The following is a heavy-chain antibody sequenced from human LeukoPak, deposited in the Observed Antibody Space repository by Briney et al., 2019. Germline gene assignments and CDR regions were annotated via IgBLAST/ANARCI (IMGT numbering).Heavy chain of an antibody. J-gene: IGHJ1*01. CDR2: IHYSGTT. V-gene: IGHV4-39*01. CDR1: GGSISGSPYY. Sequence: SGTLSLTCSVSGGSISGSPYYWGWLRQPPGRGLEWIATIHYSGTTSYNPSLKSRVTISVDTSKNEFSLTLTSVTAADTAVYYCARLITTAAPEQYFQRWGQGSLVTVSS. CDR3: ARLITTAAPEQYFQR. D-gene: IGHD3-10*01.